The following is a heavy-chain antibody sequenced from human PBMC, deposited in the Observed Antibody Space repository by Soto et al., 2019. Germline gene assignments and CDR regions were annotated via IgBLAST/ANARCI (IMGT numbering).Heavy chain of an antibody. CDR1: GYCISRYY. Sequence: PSEPLSLTCSVCGYCISRYYWSYFRKPAGKGLEWIGRIYTSGSTNYNPSLKSRVTMSVDTSKNQFSLKLSSVPAADTAVYYCARERLMVYDIPSPKNWFDPWGQGTLVTVSS. CDR2: IYTSGST. CDR3: ARERLMVYDIPSPKNWFDP. J-gene: IGHJ5*02. V-gene: IGHV4-4*07. D-gene: IGHD2-8*01.